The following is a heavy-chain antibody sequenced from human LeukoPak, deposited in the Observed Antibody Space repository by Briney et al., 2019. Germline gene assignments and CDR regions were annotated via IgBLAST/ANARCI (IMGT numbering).Heavy chain of an antibody. J-gene: IGHJ4*02. CDR3: ASVVVLTVTINY. V-gene: IGHV4-59*08. CDR1: GGSISSYY. CDR2: IYYSGST. Sequence: KSSETLSLTCTVSGGSISSYYWSWIRQPPGKGLEWIGYIYYSGSTNYNPSLKSRVTISVDTSKNQFSLKLSSVTAADTAVYYCASVVVLTVTINYWGQGTLVTVSS. D-gene: IGHD4-11*01.